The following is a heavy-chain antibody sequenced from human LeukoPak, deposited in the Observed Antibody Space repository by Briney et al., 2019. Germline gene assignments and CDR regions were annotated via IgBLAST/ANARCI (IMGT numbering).Heavy chain of an antibody. V-gene: IGHV3-30*04. Sequence: GGSLRLSCAASGFTFSSYAMHWVRQAPGKGLEWVAVISYDGSNKYYADPVKGRFTISRDNSKNTLYLQMNSLRAEDTAVYYCARASDDYWYPDVWGQGTTVTVSS. D-gene: IGHD5-24*01. J-gene: IGHJ6*02. CDR3: ARASDDYWYPDV. CDR1: GFTFSSYA. CDR2: ISYDGSNK.